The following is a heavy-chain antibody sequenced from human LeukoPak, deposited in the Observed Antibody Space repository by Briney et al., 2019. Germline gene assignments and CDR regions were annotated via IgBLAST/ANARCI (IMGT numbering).Heavy chain of an antibody. D-gene: IGHD5-24*01. Sequence: ASVTVSCKASGYTFTGYYMHWVRQAPGQGLEWMGWINPNSGGTNYAQKFQGRVTMTRDTSISTAYMELSRLRSNDTAVYYCARDRERWLQLSRGYYYYGMDVWGQGTTVTVSS. CDR2: INPNSGGT. CDR3: ARDRERWLQLSRGYYYYGMDV. CDR1: GYTFTGYY. J-gene: IGHJ6*02. V-gene: IGHV1-2*02.